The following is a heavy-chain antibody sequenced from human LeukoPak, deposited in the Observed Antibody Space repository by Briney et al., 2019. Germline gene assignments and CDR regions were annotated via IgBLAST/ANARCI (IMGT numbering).Heavy chain of an antibody. J-gene: IGHJ6*04. CDR1: GFTFDDHA. D-gene: IGHD3-10*02. Sequence: GRSLRLSCAASGFTFDDHAMHWVRQAPGKGLEWVAGISWNSGNTGYADSVKGRFTISRDNAKNSLYLQMNSLRAEDTAVYYCAELGITMIGGVWGKGTTVTISS. CDR2: ISWNSGNT. CDR3: AELGITMIGGV. V-gene: IGHV3-9*01.